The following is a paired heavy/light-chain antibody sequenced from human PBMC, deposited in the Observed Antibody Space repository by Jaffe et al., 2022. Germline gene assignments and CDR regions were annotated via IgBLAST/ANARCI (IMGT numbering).Heavy chain of an antibody. CDR2: INPSGGST. D-gene: IGHD2-15*01. CDR3: AREVLALLQKPRDAFDI. V-gene: IGHV1-46*03. Sequence: QVQLVQSGAEVKKPGASVKVSCKASGYTFTSYYMHWVRQAPGQGLEWMGIINPSGGSTSYAQKFQGRVTMTRDTSTSTVYMELSSLRSEDTAVYYCAREVLALLQKPRDAFDIWGQGTMVTVSS. J-gene: IGHJ3*02. CDR1: GYTFTSYY.
Light chain of an antibody. CDR1: SSNIGSNT. V-gene: IGLV1-44*01. J-gene: IGLJ1*01. Sequence: QSVLTQPPSASGTPGQRVTISCSGSSSNIGSNTVNWYQQLPGTAPKLLIYSNNQRPSGVPDRFSGSKSGTSASLAISGLQSEDEADYYCAAWDDSLNGRYVFGTGTKVTVL. CDR3: AAWDDSLNGRYV. CDR2: SNN.